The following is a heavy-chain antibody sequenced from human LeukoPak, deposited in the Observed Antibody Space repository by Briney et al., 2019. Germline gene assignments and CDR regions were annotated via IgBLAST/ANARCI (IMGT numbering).Heavy chain of an antibody. Sequence: GGSLRLSCAASGFTFSSYSMNWVRQAPGKGLEWVSYISSSSSTIYYADSVKGRFTISRDNAKNSLYLQMNSLRAEDTAVYYCARGLLWFGEPAAEGGYWGQGTLVTVSS. V-gene: IGHV3-48*04. J-gene: IGHJ4*02. CDR1: GFTFSSYS. D-gene: IGHD3-10*01. CDR2: ISSSSSTI. CDR3: ARGLLWFGEPAAEGGY.